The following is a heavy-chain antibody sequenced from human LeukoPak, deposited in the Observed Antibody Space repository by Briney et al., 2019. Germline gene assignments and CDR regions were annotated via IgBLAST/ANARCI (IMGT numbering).Heavy chain of an antibody. D-gene: IGHD4-11*01. CDR2: ISYDGSNK. J-gene: IGHJ4*02. CDR3: ARDDYKGYFDY. V-gene: IGHV3-30-3*01. Sequence: HPGGSLRLSCAASGFTFSSYAIHWVRQAPGKGLEWVAVISYDGSNKYYADSVKGRFTISRDNSKDTLYLQMNSLRAEDTAVYYCARDDYKGYFDYWGQGTLVTVSS. CDR1: GFTFSSYA.